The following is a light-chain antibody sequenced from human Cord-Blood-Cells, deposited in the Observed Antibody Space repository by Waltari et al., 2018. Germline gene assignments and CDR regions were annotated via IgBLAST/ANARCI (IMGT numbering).Light chain of an antibody. CDR1: SSAVGSYTL. CDR3: CSYAGSSTYVV. V-gene: IGLV2-23*02. Sequence: QSALTQPASVSGSPGQSITLPCTGTSSAVGSYTLVSWYQQHPGKAPKLMIYEVSKRPSGVSNRFSGSKSGNTASLTISGLQAEDEADYYCCSYAGSSTYVVFGGGTKLTVL. CDR2: EVS. J-gene: IGLJ2*01.